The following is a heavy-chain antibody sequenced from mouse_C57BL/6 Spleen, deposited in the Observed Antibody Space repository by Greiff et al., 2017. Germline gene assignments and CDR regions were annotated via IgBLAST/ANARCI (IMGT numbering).Heavy chain of an antibody. J-gene: IGHJ2*01. CDR2: ISSGSSTI. Sequence: EVMLVESGGGLVKPGGSLKLSCAASGFTFSDYGMHWVRQAPEKGLEWVAYISSGSSTIYYADTVKGRFTISRDNAKNTLFLQMTSLRSEDTAMYYCARRRAGTEEVDYWGQGTTLTVSS. D-gene: IGHD3-3*01. CDR1: GFTFSDYG. CDR3: ARRRAGTEEVDY. V-gene: IGHV5-17*01.